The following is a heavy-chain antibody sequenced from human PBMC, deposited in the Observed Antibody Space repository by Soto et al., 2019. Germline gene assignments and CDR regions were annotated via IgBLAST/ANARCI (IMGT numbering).Heavy chain of an antibody. CDR3: ARHIEPSYWGSYTAIDY. CDR1: GGSISSYY. J-gene: IGHJ4*02. CDR2: IYYSGST. D-gene: IGHD3-16*01. Sequence: QVQLQESGPGLVKPSETLSLTCTVSGGSISSYYWSWIRQPPGKGLEWIGYIYYSGSTNYNPSLKSRVTISVDTSKNQFSLKLSSVTAADTAVYYCARHIEPSYWGSYTAIDYWGQGTLVTVSS. V-gene: IGHV4-59*08.